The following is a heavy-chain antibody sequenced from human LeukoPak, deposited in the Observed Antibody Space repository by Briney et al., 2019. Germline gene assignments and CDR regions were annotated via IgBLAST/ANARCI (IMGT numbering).Heavy chain of an antibody. J-gene: IGHJ4*02. V-gene: IGHV4-61*01. CDR1: GGSISSSSYY. Sequence: PSETLSLTCTVSGGSISSSSYYWSWIRQPPGKGLEWIGYIYYSGSTNYNPSLKSRVTISVDTSKNQFSLKLSSVTAADTAVYYCARAARGGPFKGNFDYWGQGTLVTVSS. D-gene: IGHD6-6*01. CDR3: ARAARGGPFKGNFDY. CDR2: IYYSGST.